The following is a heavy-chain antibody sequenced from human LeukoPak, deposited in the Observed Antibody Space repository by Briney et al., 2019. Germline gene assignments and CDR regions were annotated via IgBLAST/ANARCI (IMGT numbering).Heavy chain of an antibody. V-gene: IGHV3-23*01. CDR3: AKLGRGYSYGAPLHQYYFDY. Sequence: GGSLRLSCAASGFTFSSYAMSWVRQAPGKGLEWVSAISGSGGSTYYADSVKGWSTISRDNSKNTLYLQMNSLRAEDTAVYYCAKLGRGYSYGAPLHQYYFDYWGQGTLVTVSS. J-gene: IGHJ4*02. D-gene: IGHD5-18*01. CDR2: ISGSGGST. CDR1: GFTFSSYA.